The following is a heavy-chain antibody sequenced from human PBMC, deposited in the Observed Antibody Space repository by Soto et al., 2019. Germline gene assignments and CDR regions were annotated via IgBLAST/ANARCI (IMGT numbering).Heavy chain of an antibody. CDR3: ARGRGSSGYYYEDYGMDV. Sequence: SETLSLTCTVSGGSISSGDYYWSWIRQPPGKGLEWIGYIYYSGSTYHNPSLKSRVTISVDTSKNQFSLKLSSVTAADTAVYYCARGRGSSGYYYEDYGMDVWGQGTTVTVSS. V-gene: IGHV4-30-4*01. CDR1: GGSISSGDYY. CDR2: IYYSGST. D-gene: IGHD3-22*01. J-gene: IGHJ6*02.